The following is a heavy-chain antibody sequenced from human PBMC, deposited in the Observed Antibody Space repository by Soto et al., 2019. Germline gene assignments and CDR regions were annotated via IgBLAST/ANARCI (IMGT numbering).Heavy chain of an antibody. Sequence: GSLRLSCAASGFTFSSYGMHWVRQAPGKGLEWVAVISYDGSNKYYADSVKGRFTISRDNSKNTLYLQMNSLRAEDTAVYYCAKVWGVIIYYYGMDVWGQGTTVTVSS. D-gene: IGHD3-10*01. V-gene: IGHV3-30*18. J-gene: IGHJ6*02. CDR3: AKVWGVIIYYYGMDV. CDR1: GFTFSSYG. CDR2: ISYDGSNK.